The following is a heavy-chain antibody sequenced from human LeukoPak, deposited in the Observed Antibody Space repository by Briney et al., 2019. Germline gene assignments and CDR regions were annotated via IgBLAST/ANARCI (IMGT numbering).Heavy chain of an antibody. CDR2: ISSSGSTI. CDR3: ARAVPSGELWFGELLPYFDY. Sequence: GGSLRLSCAASGFTFSDYYMSWIRQAPGKGPERVSYISSSGSTIYYADSVKGRFTISRDNAKNSLYLQMNSLRAEDTAVYYCARAVPSGELWFGELLPYFDYWGQGTLVTVSS. V-gene: IGHV3-11*01. J-gene: IGHJ4*02. D-gene: IGHD3-10*01. CDR1: GFTFSDYY.